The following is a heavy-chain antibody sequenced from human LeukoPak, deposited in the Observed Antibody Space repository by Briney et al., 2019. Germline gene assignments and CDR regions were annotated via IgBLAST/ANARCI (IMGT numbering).Heavy chain of an antibody. CDR2: IIPILGIA. CDR3: ARVGTTVTSFDY. J-gene: IGHJ4*02. Sequence: ASVKVSCKASGYTFTSYAISWVRQAPGQGLEWMGRIIPILGIANYAQKFQGRVTITADKSTSTAYMELSSLRSEDTAVYYCARVGTTVTSFDYWGQETLVTVSS. D-gene: IGHD4-17*01. V-gene: IGHV1-69*04. CDR1: GYTFTSYA.